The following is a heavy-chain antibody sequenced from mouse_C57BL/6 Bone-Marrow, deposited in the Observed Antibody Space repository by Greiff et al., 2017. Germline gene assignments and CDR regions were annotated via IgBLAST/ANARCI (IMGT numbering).Heavy chain of an antibody. CDR3: TSITTVVPFDY. Sequence: VQLQQSGAELVRPGASVKLSCTASGFNIKDDYMHWVKQRPEQGLEWIGWIDPENGDTEYASKFQGKATITADTSSNTAYLQLSSLTYEDTAVYYCTSITTVVPFDYWGRGTTLTVSS. J-gene: IGHJ2*01. CDR1: GFNIKDDY. D-gene: IGHD1-1*01. CDR2: IDPENGDT. V-gene: IGHV14-4*01.